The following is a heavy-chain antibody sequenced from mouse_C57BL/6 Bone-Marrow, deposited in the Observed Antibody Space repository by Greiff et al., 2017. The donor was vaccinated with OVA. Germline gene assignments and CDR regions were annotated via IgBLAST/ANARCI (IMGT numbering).Heavy chain of an antibody. CDR1: GFTFSSYT. V-gene: IGHV5-9*01. CDR3: ARGCYGSSYRFAY. J-gene: IGHJ3*01. D-gene: IGHD1-1*01. CDR2: ISGGGGNT. Sequence: EVKLVESGGGLVKPGGSLKLSCAASGFTFSSYTMSWVRQTPEKRLEWVATISGGGGNTYYPDSVMGRFTISRDNAKNTLYLQMGSLRSEDTALYYCARGCYGSSYRFAYWGQGTLVTVSA.